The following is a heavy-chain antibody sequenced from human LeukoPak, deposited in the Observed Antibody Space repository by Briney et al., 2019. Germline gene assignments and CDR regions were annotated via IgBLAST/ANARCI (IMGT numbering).Heavy chain of an antibody. CDR3: AKYSGYDFRRTADY. D-gene: IGHD5-12*01. Sequence: GGSLRLSCAASGFTFDDYAMHWVRQAPGKGLEWVSGISWNSGSIGYADSVKGRFTISRDNAKNSLYLQMNSLRAEDTAVYYCAKYSGYDFRRTADYWGQGTLVTISS. V-gene: IGHV3-9*01. CDR2: ISWNSGSI. CDR1: GFTFDDYA. J-gene: IGHJ4*02.